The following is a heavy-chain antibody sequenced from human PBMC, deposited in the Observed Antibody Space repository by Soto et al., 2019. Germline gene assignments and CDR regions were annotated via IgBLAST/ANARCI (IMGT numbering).Heavy chain of an antibody. CDR1: GASFSGFY. CDR3: ARGVSVTLAVQGGAPDKNYFDS. D-gene: IGHD1-26*01. V-gene: IGHV4-34*04. J-gene: IGHJ4*02. Sequence: SETLSLTCAVSGASFSGFYWSWIRQSPGKGLEWIGEIDHSGITNHNTALKSRATMSVDTSKNQFSLKLRSVTAADTAVYYCARGVSVTLAVQGGAPDKNYFDSWSQGTLVTV. CDR2: IDHSGIT.